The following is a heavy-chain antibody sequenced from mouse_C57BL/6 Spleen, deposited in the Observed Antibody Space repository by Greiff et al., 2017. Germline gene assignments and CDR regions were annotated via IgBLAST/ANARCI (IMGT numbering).Heavy chain of an antibody. J-gene: IGHJ2*01. CDR1: GFTFSSYA. Sequence: EVKVVESGGGLVKPGGSLKLSCAASGFTFSSYAMSWVRQTPEKRLEWVATISDGGSYTSYPDNVKGRFTISRDNAKNNLYLQMSHLKSEDTAMYYCARVLGAFDYWGQGTTLTVSS. V-gene: IGHV5-4*03. CDR3: ARVLGAFDY. D-gene: IGHD4-1*01. CDR2: ISDGGSYT.